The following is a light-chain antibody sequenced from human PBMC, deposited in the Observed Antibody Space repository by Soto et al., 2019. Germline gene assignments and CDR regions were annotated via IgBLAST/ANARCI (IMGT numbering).Light chain of an antibody. V-gene: IGLV2-8*01. CDR1: SSDVGGYNY. Sequence: QSALTQPPSASGSPGQSVTISCTGTSSDVGGYNYVSWYQQHPGKAPKLMIYEVSKRPSGVPDRFSGSKSGNTASMTVSGLQVEEEADYYCSSFAVYFSFGFGRGTKVTVL. J-gene: IGLJ1*01. CDR2: EVS. CDR3: SSFAVYFSFG.